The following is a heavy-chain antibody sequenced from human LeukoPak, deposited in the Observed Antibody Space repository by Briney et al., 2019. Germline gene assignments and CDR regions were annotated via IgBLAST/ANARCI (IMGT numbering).Heavy chain of an antibody. V-gene: IGHV3-74*01. CDR2: ISTDGSST. CDR1: GFTFISYW. D-gene: IGHD1-20*01. Sequence: PGGSLRLSCAGSGFTFISYWLHWVRQAPGKGLVWVSRISTDGSSTSYADSVKGRFTMSRDNAKNTLYLQMNSLRAEDTAVYYCARWLTVTPFDYWGQGTLVTVSS. CDR3: ARWLTVTPFDY. J-gene: IGHJ4*02.